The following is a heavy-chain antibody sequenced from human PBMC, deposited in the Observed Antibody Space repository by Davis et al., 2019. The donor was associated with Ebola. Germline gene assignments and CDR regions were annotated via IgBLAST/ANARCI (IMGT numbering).Heavy chain of an antibody. Sequence: ASVKVSCKASGYTFTSYYMHWVRQAPGRGLEWMGVINPDGGSILYAQKLQGRVTMTTDTSTSTAYMELRSLRSDDTAVYYCARGGRALLMDVWGQGTTVTVSS. V-gene: IGHV1-46*01. J-gene: IGHJ6*02. CDR2: INPDGGSI. CDR3: ARGGRALLMDV. CDR1: GYTFTSYY.